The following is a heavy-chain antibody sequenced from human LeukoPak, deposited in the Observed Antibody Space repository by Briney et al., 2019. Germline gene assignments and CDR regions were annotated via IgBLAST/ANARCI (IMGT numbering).Heavy chain of an antibody. CDR3: AREGRDTAGYFDY. CDR1: GFTVSSIF. V-gene: IGHV3-53*01. D-gene: IGHD5-18*01. J-gene: IGHJ4*02. CDR2: IYSGGST. Sequence: PGRSLRLSCAASGFTVSSIFMSWVRQALGKGLEWVSVIYSGGSTYYADSVKGRFTISRDNSKNTLYLQMNSLRAEDTAVYYCAREGRDTAGYFDYWGQGSLVTVSS.